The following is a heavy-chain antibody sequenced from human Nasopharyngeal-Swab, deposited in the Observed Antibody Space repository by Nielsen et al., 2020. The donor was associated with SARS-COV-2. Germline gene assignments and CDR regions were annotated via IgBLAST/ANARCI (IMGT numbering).Heavy chain of an antibody. CDR3: VTKGITIPGSDAFDI. J-gene: IGHJ3*02. D-gene: IGHD1-20*01. CDR2: ISPRDSDT. V-gene: IGHV5-51*01. Sequence: VRQMPGKGLEWMGIISPRDSDTRYSPSFHGQVTISTDKSINTAYLQWSSLKASDSALYYCVTKGITIPGSDAFDIWGQGTVVTVSS.